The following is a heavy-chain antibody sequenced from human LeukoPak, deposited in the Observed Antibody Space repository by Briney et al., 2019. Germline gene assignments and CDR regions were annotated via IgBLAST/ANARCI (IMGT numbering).Heavy chain of an antibody. V-gene: IGHV4-61*02. CDR2: IYTSGDT. J-gene: IGHJ4*02. D-gene: IGHD3-3*01. Sequence: SQTLSLTCTVSGGSISSGSYYWSWIRQPAGKGLEWIGRIYTSGDTNYNPSLKSRVTISVDTSKNQFSLKLTSVTAADTAVYYCAGVDFWSAPDGHYFDSWGQGTLVTVSS. CDR1: GGSISSGSYY. CDR3: AGVDFWSAPDGHYFDS.